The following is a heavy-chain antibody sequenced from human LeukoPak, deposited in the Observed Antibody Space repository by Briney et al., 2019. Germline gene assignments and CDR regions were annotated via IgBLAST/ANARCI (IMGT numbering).Heavy chain of an antibody. J-gene: IGHJ5*02. D-gene: IGHD6-13*01. CDR2: ISSSSNSM. V-gene: IGHV3-48*01. CDR3: AKRGEGVSNRWYMNNWFDP. CDR1: EFTFSSYN. Sequence: GGSLRLSCAASEFTFSSYNMNWVRQAPGKGLEWVSYISSSSNSMYYADSVKGRFTISRDNAKNSLYLQMNSLRAEDTAVYYCAKRGEGVSNRWYMNNWFDPWGQGTRVTVSS.